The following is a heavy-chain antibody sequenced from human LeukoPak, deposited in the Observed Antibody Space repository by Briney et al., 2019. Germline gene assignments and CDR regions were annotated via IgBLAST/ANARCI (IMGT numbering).Heavy chain of an antibody. Sequence: GGSLRLSCASSGFTFTSYAVSWVRQAPGKGLEWVSTISYSGGTTYHTDSVKGRFTISRDNAKNSVYLQMNSLGADDTAVYYCATYSILNAREFRYWGQGTLVTVAS. CDR1: GFTFTSYA. CDR2: ISYSGGTT. CDR3: ATYSILNAREFRY. D-gene: IGHD4-11*01. J-gene: IGHJ1*01. V-gene: IGHV3-23*01.